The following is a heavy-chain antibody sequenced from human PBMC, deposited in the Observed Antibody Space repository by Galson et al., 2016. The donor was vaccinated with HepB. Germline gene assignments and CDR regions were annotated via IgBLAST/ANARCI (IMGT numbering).Heavy chain of an antibody. Sequence: SLRLSCAGPRFDFSNYAMSWVRQAPGRGLDWVSSITGSGSSTYYADSVKGRFTISRDNSKNTLYLQMNSLRVEDTAVYFCARDPRSYCTPGRCDVVVFYFDFWGQGTLVTVSS. CDR2: ITGSGSST. CDR1: RFDFSNYA. CDR3: ARDPRSYCTPGRCDVVVFYFDF. J-gene: IGHJ4*02. D-gene: IGHD2-15*01. V-gene: IGHV3-23*01.